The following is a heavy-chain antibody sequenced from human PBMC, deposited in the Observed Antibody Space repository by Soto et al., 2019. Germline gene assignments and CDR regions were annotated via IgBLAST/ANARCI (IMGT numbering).Heavy chain of an antibody. D-gene: IGHD2-21*02. J-gene: IGHJ6*02. V-gene: IGHV4-31*03. CDR1: GGSISSGGYY. CDR2: IYYSGST. CDR3: ARVCGGDCRHGMDV. Sequence: QVQLQESGPGLVKPSQTLSLTCTVSGGSISSGGYYWSWIRQHPGKGLEWIGYIYYSGSTYYNPSLKIRITISVDTSKNQFSLKLSSVTAADTAVYYCARVCGGDCRHGMDVWGQWTTVTVSS.